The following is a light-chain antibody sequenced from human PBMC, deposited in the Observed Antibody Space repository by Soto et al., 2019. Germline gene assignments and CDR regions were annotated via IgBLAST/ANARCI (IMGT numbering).Light chain of an antibody. Sequence: DIVMTQSPLSLPVTPGEPASISCRSSQSLLHSNGYTYLDWYLQKPGPSPQLLIYLVSTRASGVPDRFSGSGSGTDFTQKISRVEAEDVGVYYCMPPLQAPYTFGQGTKLAIK. J-gene: IGKJ2*01. CDR1: QSLLHSNGYTY. CDR2: LVS. V-gene: IGKV2-28*01. CDR3: MPPLQAPYT.